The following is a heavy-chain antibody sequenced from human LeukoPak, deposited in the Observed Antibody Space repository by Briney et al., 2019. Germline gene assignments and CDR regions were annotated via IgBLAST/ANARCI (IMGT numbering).Heavy chain of an antibody. Sequence: SETLSLTCTVSGGSISSYYWSWIRQPAGKGLEWIGRIYTSGSTNYNPSLKSRVTMSVDTSKNQFSLKLSSVTAADTAVYYCARDLAYRSGGSCLHDAFDIWGQGTMVTVSS. CDR3: ARDLAYRSGGSCLHDAFDI. V-gene: IGHV4-4*07. J-gene: IGHJ3*02. D-gene: IGHD2-15*01. CDR2: IYTSGST. CDR1: GGSISSYY.